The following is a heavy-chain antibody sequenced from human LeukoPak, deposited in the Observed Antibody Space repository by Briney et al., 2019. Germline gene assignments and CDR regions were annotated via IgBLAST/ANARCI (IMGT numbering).Heavy chain of an antibody. CDR1: GFTFSGSA. J-gene: IGHJ6*03. V-gene: IGHV3-73*01. D-gene: IGHD1-1*01. Sequence: GGSLRLSCATSGFTFSGSAMHWVRQASGKGLEWVGRITSKANSYATAYAASVKGRFTISRDDSKNTAYLQMNSLKTEDTAVYYCTTPRYNWNDGSERGNYYYYYMDVWGKGTTVTISS. CDR3: TTPRYNWNDGSERGNYYYYYMDV. CDR2: ITSKANSYAT.